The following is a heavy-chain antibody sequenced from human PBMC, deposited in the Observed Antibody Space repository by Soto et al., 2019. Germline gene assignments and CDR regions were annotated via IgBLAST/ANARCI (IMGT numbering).Heavy chain of an antibody. V-gene: IGHV3-23*01. Sequence: GGSLRLSCAASGFTFSNYAMSWVRQAPGKGLEWVSAISGSGDSTYYADSVMGRFTISRDSSKNTLSLQMNSLRAEDKAVYYCAKSKVATYYYYMDVWGKGTTVTVSS. CDR2: ISGSGDST. J-gene: IGHJ6*03. CDR1: GFTFSNYA. CDR3: AKSKVATYYYYMDV. D-gene: IGHD5-12*01.